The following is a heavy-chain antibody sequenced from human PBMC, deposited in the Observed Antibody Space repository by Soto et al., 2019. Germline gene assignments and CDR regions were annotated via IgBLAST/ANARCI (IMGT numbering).Heavy chain of an antibody. CDR3: ARDRTGTTLADGMDV. CDR2: ISAYNGDT. Sequence: ASVKVSCKASGYTFTSYGISWVRQAPGQGLEWMGWISAYNGDTNYAQKLQGRVTMTTDTSTSTAYMELRSLRSDDTAVYYCARDRTGTTLADGMDVWGQGTTVTVSS. J-gene: IGHJ6*02. CDR1: GYTFTSYG. V-gene: IGHV1-18*01. D-gene: IGHD1-1*01.